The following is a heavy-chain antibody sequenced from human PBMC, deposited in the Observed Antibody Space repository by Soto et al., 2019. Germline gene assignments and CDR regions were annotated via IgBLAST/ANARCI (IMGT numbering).Heavy chain of an antibody. CDR3: ARDHSSSYGSGSYQFDY. V-gene: IGHV1-69*13. D-gene: IGHD3-10*01. J-gene: IGHJ4*02. CDR1: GGTFSSYA. CDR2: IIPIFGTA. Sequence: GASVKVSCKASGGTFSSYAISWVRQAPGQGLEWMGGIIPIFGTANCAQKFQGRVTITADESTSTAYMELSSLRSEDTAAYYCARDHSSSYGSGSYQFDYWGQGTLVTVSS.